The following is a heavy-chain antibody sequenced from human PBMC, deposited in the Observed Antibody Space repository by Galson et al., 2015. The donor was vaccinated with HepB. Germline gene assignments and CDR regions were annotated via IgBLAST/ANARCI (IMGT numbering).Heavy chain of an antibody. CDR2: ISYDGSDK. CDR1: GFTFSSYG. D-gene: IGHD2-2*01. CDR3: AKDLFSSTSCCPGY. V-gene: IGHV3-30*18. Sequence: SLRLSCAASGFTFSSYGMHWVRQAPGKGLEWVAVISYDGSDKYYADSVKGRFTISRDNSKNTLYLQMNSLRAEDTAVYYCAKDLFSSTSCCPGYWGQGTLVTVSS. J-gene: IGHJ4*02.